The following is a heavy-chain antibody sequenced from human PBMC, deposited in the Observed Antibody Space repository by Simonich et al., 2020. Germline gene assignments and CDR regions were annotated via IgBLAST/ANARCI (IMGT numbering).Heavy chain of an antibody. V-gene: IGHV3-30*04. CDR2: ISYDGRNK. Sequence: QVQLVESGGGVVQPGRSLRLSCAASGFTFSSYAMHWVRQAPGKGLGWGAVISYDGRNKSYADSVKGRFTISRDNSKNTLYLQMNSLRAEDTAVYYCARDRNWGWFDPWGQGTLVTVSS. D-gene: IGHD7-27*01. J-gene: IGHJ5*02. CDR1: GFTFSSYA. CDR3: ARDRNWGWFDP.